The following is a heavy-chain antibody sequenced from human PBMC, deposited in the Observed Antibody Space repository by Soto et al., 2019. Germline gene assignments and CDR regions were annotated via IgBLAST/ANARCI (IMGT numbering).Heavy chain of an antibody. D-gene: IGHD3-22*01. CDR2: IVPVFGTP. Sequence: GASVKVSCKASGGVFSNYALTWVRQAPGQGLEWVGGIVPVFGTPNYAPKFQGRVTVTADESTRTGYMELSSLTSEDTAMYYCARASHYLSTGYYFDNWGQGTLVTVSS. CDR3: ARASHYLSTGYYFDN. V-gene: IGHV1-69*13. CDR1: GGVFSNYA. J-gene: IGHJ5*02.